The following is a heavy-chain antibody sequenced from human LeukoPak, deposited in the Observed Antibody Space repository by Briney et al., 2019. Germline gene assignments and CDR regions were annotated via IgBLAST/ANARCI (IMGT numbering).Heavy chain of an antibody. Sequence: SETLSLTCTVSGYSISSGYYWGWIRQPPGKGLEWIGSIYHSGSTNYNPSLKSRVTISVDTSKNQFSLKLSSVTAADTAVYYCAREGGSGKPADYWGQGTLVTVSS. D-gene: IGHD3-10*01. CDR3: AREGGSGKPADY. CDR2: IYHSGST. CDR1: GYSISSGYY. V-gene: IGHV4-38-2*02. J-gene: IGHJ4*02.